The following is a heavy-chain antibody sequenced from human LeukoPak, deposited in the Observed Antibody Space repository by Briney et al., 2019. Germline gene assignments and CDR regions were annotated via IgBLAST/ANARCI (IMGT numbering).Heavy chain of an antibody. CDR3: ARGTGRQQLEQNY. CDR2: IKEDGSVI. Sequence: PGGSLRLSCVASGFTFSIYWMSWVRQAPGRGPEWLAIIKEDGSVIWDVESVRGRFTISRDNAKNSVYLEMNSLRAEDTAVYYCARGTGRQQLEQNYWGQGNLVTLSS. D-gene: IGHD6-13*01. J-gene: IGHJ4*02. V-gene: IGHV3-7*01. CDR1: GFTFSIYW.